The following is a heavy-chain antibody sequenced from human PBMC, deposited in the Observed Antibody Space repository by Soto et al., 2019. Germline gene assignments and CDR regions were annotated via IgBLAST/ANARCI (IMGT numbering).Heavy chain of an antibody. J-gene: IGHJ3*02. D-gene: IGHD3-16*01. Sequence: GGSLRLSCAASGFTFSSYGMHWVRQAPGKGLEWVAVISYDGSNKYYADSVKGRFTISRDNSKNTLYLQMNSLRAEDTAVYYCAKDLGVADPFDIWGQGTMVTVSS. CDR3: AKDLGVADPFDI. CDR2: ISYDGSNK. V-gene: IGHV3-30*18. CDR1: GFTFSSYG.